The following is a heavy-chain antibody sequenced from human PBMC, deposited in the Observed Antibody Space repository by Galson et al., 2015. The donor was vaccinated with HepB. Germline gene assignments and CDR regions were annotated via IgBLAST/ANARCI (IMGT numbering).Heavy chain of an antibody. CDR2: IDWGDDK. CDR1: GFSLSTSGMC. J-gene: IGHJ4*02. CDR3: ARTLGGLGIAAVSFDY. Sequence: PALVKPTQTLTLTCTFSGFSLSTSGMCVSWIRQPPGKALEWLALIDWGDDKYYSTSLKTRLTISKDTSKNQVVLTMTNMDPVDTATYYCARTLGGLGIAAVSFDYWGQGTLVTVSS. V-gene: IGHV2-70*01. D-gene: IGHD6-13*01.